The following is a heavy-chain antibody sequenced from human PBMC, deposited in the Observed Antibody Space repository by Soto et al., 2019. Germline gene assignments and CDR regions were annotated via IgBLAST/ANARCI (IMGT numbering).Heavy chain of an antibody. J-gene: IGHJ4*02. CDR3: ANGGDSYYYDSSGYYSLDY. CDR1: GFTFSSYG. Sequence: QVQLVESGGGVVQPGRSLRLSCTASGFTFSSYGMHWVRQAPGKGLEWVAVISYDGSNKYYADSVKGRFTISRDNSKNTLYLQMNSLRAEDTAVYYCANGGDSYYYDSSGYYSLDYWGQGTLVTVSS. V-gene: IGHV3-30*18. D-gene: IGHD3-22*01. CDR2: ISYDGSNK.